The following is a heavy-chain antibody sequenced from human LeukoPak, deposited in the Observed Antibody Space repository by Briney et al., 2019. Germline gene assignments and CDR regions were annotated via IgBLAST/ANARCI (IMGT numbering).Heavy chain of an antibody. CDR3: ARKGWLQSPFDY. Sequence: SVKVSCKASGGTFSSYAISWVRQAPGQGLEWMGGIIPIFGTANYAQKFQGRVTITADESTSTAYMELSSLRSEDTAVYYCARKGWLQSPFDYWGQGTLVTVSS. CDR1: GGTFSSYA. J-gene: IGHJ4*02. D-gene: IGHD5-24*01. CDR2: IIPIFGTA. V-gene: IGHV1-69*13.